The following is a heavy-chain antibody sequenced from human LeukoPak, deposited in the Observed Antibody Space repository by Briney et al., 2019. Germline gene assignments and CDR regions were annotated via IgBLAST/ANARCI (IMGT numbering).Heavy chain of an antibody. CDR2: ISSSSSYI. CDR1: GFTFSSYS. D-gene: IGHD3-22*01. V-gene: IGHV3-21*04. CDR3: AKDSPYDSSGYPVAFDI. Sequence: PGGSLRLSCAASGFTFSSYSMNWVRQAPGKGLEWVSSISSSSSYIYYADSVKGRFTISRDNAKNSLYLQMNSLRAEDTALYYCAKDSPYDSSGYPVAFDIWGQGTMVTVSS. J-gene: IGHJ3*02.